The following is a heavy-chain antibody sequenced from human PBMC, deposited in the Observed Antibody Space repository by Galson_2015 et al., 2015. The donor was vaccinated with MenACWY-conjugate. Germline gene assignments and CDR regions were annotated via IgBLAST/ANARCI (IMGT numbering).Heavy chain of an antibody. CDR1: GLIVSNNY. CDR2: MYNAGNT. D-gene: IGHD3-22*01. CDR3: AREGYYYNGDSRNRAFDI. J-gene: IGHJ3*02. V-gene: IGHV3-66*01. Sequence: LRLSCAASGLIVSNNYMNWIRQAPGRGLEWVSVMYNAGNTYYADAVNGRFTISRDISENTLYLQMNSLRADDTAVYYCAREGYYYNGDSRNRAFDIWGQGTMVTASS.